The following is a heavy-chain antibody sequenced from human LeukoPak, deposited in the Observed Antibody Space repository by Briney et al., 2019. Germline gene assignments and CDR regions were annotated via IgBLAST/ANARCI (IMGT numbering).Heavy chain of an antibody. Sequence: PSETLSLTCTVSGGSISSSSYYWGWIRQPPGKGLEWIGSIYYTGSTYYNPSLRSRVTISVDTSKSQFSLKLSSVTAADTAVYYCARLDWNYVYYFDYWGQGTLVTVSS. D-gene: IGHD1-7*01. CDR2: IYYTGST. V-gene: IGHV4-39*01. CDR1: GGSISSSSYY. CDR3: ARLDWNYVYYFDY. J-gene: IGHJ4*02.